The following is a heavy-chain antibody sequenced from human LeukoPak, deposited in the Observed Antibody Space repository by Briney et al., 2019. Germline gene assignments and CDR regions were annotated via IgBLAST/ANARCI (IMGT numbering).Heavy chain of an antibody. J-gene: IGHJ4*02. V-gene: IGHV4-34*01. D-gene: IGHD5-18*01. CDR3: VRGGTWIQPDYGY. Sequence: SETLSLTCAVYGGSFSGYYWSWIRQPPGKGLEWIGEINHSGSTNYNPSLKSRVTISVDTSKNQFSLKLSSVTAADTAVYYCVRGGTWIQPDYGYWGQGTLVTVSS. CDR2: INHSGST. CDR1: GGSFSGYY.